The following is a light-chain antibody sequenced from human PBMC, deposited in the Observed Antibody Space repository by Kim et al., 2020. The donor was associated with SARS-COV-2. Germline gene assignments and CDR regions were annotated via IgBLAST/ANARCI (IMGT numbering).Light chain of an antibody. CDR2: QDN. CDR1: RLGEKY. CDR3: QAWDSSTHNYV. V-gene: IGLV3-1*01. Sequence: PRQTASITCLGYRLGEKYVSWYQQKPGQSPVVVIYQDNRRPSGIPERFSGSNSGITATLTISGTQPMDEADYYCQAWDSSTHNYVFGGGTKVTVL. J-gene: IGLJ1*01.